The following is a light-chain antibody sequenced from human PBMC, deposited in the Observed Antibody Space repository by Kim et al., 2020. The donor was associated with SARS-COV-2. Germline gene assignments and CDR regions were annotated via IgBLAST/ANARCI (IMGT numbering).Light chain of an antibody. CDR3: QAWDSSTVV. V-gene: IGLV3-1*01. CDR1: KLGDKY. CDR2: QDS. J-gene: IGLJ2*01. Sequence: SYELTQPPSVSVSPGQTASITCSGDKLGDKYARWYQQKPGQSPVLVIYQDSKRPSGIPERFSGSNSGNTATLTIGGTQAMDEANYYCQAWDSSTVVFGGGTQLTVL.